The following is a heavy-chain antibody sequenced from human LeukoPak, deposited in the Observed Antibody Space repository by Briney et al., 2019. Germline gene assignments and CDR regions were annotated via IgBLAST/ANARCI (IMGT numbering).Heavy chain of an antibody. CDR1: GGSISSGGYY. Sequence: SETLSLTCTVSGGSISSGGYYWSWIRQPPGKGLEWIGYIYHSGSTYYNPSLKSRVTISVDRSKNQFSLKLSSVTAADTAVYYCAKEESHCTNGVCQGAPDYWGQGTLVTVSS. D-gene: IGHD2-8*01. CDR3: AKEESHCTNGVCQGAPDY. V-gene: IGHV4-30-2*01. J-gene: IGHJ4*02. CDR2: IYHSGST.